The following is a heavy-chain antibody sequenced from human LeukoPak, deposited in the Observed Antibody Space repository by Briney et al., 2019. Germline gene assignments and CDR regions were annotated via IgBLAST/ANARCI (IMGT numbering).Heavy chain of an antibody. Sequence: GASVKFSCEASGYTFTGYYMNLVRQAPGQGLKRMGRINPNSGGTNYAQKFQGRVTMTRDTSIGTAYMELSRLRSDDTAVYYCARDILAVAGDYWGQGTLVTVSS. D-gene: IGHD6-19*01. CDR3: ARDILAVAGDY. J-gene: IGHJ4*02. CDR1: GYTFTGYY. CDR2: INPNSGGT. V-gene: IGHV1-2*06.